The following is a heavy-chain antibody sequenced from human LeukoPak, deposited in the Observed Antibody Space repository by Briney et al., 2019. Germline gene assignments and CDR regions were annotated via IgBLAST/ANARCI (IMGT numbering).Heavy chain of an antibody. CDR2: MNPNSGNT. CDR1: GYTLTSYD. Sequence: GASVKVSCKASGYTLTSYDINWVRQATGQGLEWMGWMNPNSGNTGYAQKFQGRVTMTRNTSISTAYMELSSLRSGDTAVYYCAGDRITGTPFDYWGQGTLVTVSS. J-gene: IGHJ4*02. V-gene: IGHV1-8*01. CDR3: AGDRITGTPFDY. D-gene: IGHD1/OR15-1a*01.